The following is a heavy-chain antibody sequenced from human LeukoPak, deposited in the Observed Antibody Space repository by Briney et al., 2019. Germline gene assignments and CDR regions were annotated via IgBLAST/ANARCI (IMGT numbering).Heavy chain of an antibody. V-gene: IGHV3-23*01. CDR3: ARMIRDYGDSNWFDP. CDR2: ISGSGGTT. CDR1: GFTFNDYY. J-gene: IGHJ5*02. Sequence: PGGSLRLSCAASGFTFNDYYMSWVRQAPGKGLEWVSAISGSGGTTYYANSVKGRFTFSRDNSKNTLYLQMNSLRAEDTAIYYCARMIRDYGDSNWFDPWGQGTLVTVSS. D-gene: IGHD4-17*01.